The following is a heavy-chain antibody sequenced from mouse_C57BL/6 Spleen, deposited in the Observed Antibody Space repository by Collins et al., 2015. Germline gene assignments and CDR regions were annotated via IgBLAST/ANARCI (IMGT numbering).Heavy chain of an antibody. V-gene: IGHV2-9*02. Sequence: MSRLSISKDNSKSQVFLKMNSLQTDDTAMYYCAREPIHYYGSNYFDYWGQGTTLTVSS. J-gene: IGHJ2*01. D-gene: IGHD1-2*01. CDR3: AREPIHYYGSNYFDY.